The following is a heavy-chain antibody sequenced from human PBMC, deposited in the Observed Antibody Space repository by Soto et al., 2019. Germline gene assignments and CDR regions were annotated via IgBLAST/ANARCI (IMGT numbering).Heavy chain of an antibody. J-gene: IGHJ3*02. V-gene: IGHV3-33*01. CDR2: IWWDGTKK. Sequence: QVQLVESGGGVVQPGKSLRLSCEASGFIFSGSGMQGVRQSPGKGLVWVAVIWWDGTKKYYADSVKGRFSVPRDNSKNPVYLQMNNQRAEDTAVYLCSSGWNDDDRYDGFDIWGPGTMVTVSS. CDR3: SSGWNDDDRYDGFDI. CDR1: GFIFSGSG. D-gene: IGHD1-1*01.